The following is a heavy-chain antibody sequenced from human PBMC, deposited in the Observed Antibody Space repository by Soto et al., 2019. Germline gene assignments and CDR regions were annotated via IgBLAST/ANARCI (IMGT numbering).Heavy chain of an antibody. Sequence: PGGSLRLSCAASGFTFSSYGMHWVRQAPGKGLEWVAVISYDGSNKYYADSVKGRFTISRDNSKNTLYLQMNSLRAEDTAVYYCAKDSRVAAAGTEVFWFDPWGQGTLVTVS. CDR3: AKDSRVAAAGTEVFWFDP. D-gene: IGHD6-13*01. J-gene: IGHJ5*02. CDR2: ISYDGSNK. CDR1: GFTFSSYG. V-gene: IGHV3-30*18.